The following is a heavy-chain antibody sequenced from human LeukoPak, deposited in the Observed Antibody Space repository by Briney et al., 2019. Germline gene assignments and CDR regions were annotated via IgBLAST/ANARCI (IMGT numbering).Heavy chain of an antibody. Sequence: KSSETLSLTCAVYGGSFSGYYWTWIRQPPGKGLEWIGEINHSGSTNYNPSLKSRVTISVDTSKNQFSLKLSSVTAADTAVYYCARGHYGDYWRGASPTRPDAFDIWGQGTMVTVSS. V-gene: IGHV4-34*01. CDR3: ARGHYGDYWRGASPTRPDAFDI. CDR1: GGSFSGYY. J-gene: IGHJ3*02. D-gene: IGHD4-17*01. CDR2: INHSGST.